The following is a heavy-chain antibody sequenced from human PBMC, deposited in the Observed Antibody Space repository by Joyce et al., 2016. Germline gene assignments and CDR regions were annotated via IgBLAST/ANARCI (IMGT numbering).Heavy chain of an antibody. CDR1: GFTFSSYS. Sequence: EELLVESGGGLVQPGGSLRLSCAVSGFTFSSYSFNWVRQAPGKGLEWGSYISGVGSTIYYADSVKGRFTVSRDNAKNSLYLQMNGLRHEDTAVYYCARDKGITISGMVTARGMDVWGQGTTVTVSS. CDR3: ARDKGITISGMVTARGMDV. V-gene: IGHV3-48*02. CDR2: ISGVGSTI. J-gene: IGHJ6*02. D-gene: IGHD3-3*01.